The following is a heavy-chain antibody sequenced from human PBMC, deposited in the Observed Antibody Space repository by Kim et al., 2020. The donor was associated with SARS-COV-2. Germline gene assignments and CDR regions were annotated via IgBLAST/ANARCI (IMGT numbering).Heavy chain of an antibody. J-gene: IGHJ6*02. D-gene: IGHD3-10*01. CDR1: GGSISSGGYY. V-gene: IGHV4-31*03. CDR3: ARVSWGSGSYYNNYYGMDV. CDR2: IYYSGST. Sequence: SETLSLTCTVSGGSISSGGYYWSWIRQHPGKGLEWIGYIYYSGSTYYNPSLKSRVTISVDTSKNQFSLKLSSVTAADTAVYYCARVSWGSGSYYNNYYGMDVWGHGTTVTVSS.